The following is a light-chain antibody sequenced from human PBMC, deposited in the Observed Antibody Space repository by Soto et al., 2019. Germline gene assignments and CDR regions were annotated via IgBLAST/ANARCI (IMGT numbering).Light chain of an antibody. CDR3: RSYTATRTVV. V-gene: IGLV2-14*03. CDR2: DVS. CDR1: NSDVGGYNS. J-gene: IGLJ3*02. Sequence: QSALTQPASVSGSPGQSITIACTGTNSDVGGYNSVSWYQLHPGKAPRLVIYDVSIRPPAVSDRFSGSTSGNTASLTISGLQAEEEAEYYCRSYTATRTVVFGGGTQLTVL.